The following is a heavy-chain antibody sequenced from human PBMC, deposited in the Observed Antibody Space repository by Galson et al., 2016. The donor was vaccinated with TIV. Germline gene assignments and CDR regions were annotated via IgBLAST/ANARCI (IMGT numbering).Heavy chain of an antibody. Sequence: SLRLSCAASGFTFSKAWMTWVRQAPGKGLEWVGRIKSKSDAGTTEYAAPVKGRFIISRDDSKGTLFPQMDSLRTEDTAMYYCTTERSYGYNDHWGQGTLVTVSS. V-gene: IGHV3-15*01. CDR1: GFTFSKAW. D-gene: IGHD5-12*01. CDR2: IKSKSDAGTT. J-gene: IGHJ4*02. CDR3: TTERSYGYNDH.